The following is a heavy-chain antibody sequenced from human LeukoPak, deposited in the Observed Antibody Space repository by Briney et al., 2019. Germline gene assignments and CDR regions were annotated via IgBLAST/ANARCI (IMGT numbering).Heavy chain of an antibody. CDR2: IYPGDSDT. J-gene: IGHJ4*02. Sequence: GEPLKISCKGSGYTFTSYWIAWVRQMPGKGLEWMGIIYPGDSDTRYGPSFQGQVTISADNSISTAYLQWRSLQASDTAMYYCARHKENYGGIDYWGQGTLVTVSS. D-gene: IGHD4-23*01. V-gene: IGHV5-51*01. CDR3: ARHKENYGGIDY. CDR1: GYTFTSYW.